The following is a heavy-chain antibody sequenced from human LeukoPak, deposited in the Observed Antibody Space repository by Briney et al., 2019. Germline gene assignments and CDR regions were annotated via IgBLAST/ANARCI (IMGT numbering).Heavy chain of an antibody. Sequence: SSETLSLTCAVSGYSIKSGNYWGGIRQPPGKGLQWIGSIYHSGSTYYNPSLKSRVTVSVDTSKNQFSLKLRSVTAADTAVYYCAGWFGELLSLFTYWGQGALVTVSS. D-gene: IGHD3-10*01. CDR1: GYSIKSGNY. CDR2: IYHSGST. J-gene: IGHJ4*02. CDR3: AGWFGELLSLFTY. V-gene: IGHV4-38-2*01.